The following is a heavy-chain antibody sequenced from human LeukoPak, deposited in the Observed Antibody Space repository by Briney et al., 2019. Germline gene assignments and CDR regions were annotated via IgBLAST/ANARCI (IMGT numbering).Heavy chain of an antibody. CDR2: IYSGGST. Sequence: GGSLRLSCAASGFTFSSYEMNWVRQAPGKGLEWVSVIYSGGSTYYADSVKGRFTISRDNSKNTQYLQMNSLRAEDTAVYYCARVASGFWGQGTLVTVSS. D-gene: IGHD1-26*01. CDR1: GFTFSSYE. J-gene: IGHJ4*02. CDR3: ARVASGF. V-gene: IGHV3-53*01.